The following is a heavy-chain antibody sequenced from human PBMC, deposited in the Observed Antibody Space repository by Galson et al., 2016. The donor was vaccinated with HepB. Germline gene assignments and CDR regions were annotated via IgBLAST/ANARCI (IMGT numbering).Heavy chain of an antibody. V-gene: IGHV3-23*01. J-gene: IGHJ5*02. D-gene: IGHD2-21*02. Sequence: SLRLSCTASGFTFSSSSMSWVRQAPGKGLEWVSSIDGKDDTTYYADSVKGRFAISRDSSKNILSLQMNSLRADDTAVYYCAKGGDSDHWGQGTLVTVSS. CDR3: AKGGDSDH. CDR2: IDGKDDTT. CDR1: GFTFSSSS.